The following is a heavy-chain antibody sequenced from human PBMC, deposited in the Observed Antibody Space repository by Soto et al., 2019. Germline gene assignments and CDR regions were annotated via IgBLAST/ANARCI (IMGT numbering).Heavy chain of an antibody. CDR1: GYTFTDYF. CDR2: INPGSGAT. Sequence: ASVKVSCKASGYTFTDYFVHWVRQAPGQGLEWMGSINPGSGATDSAQKFQARVTMATDTSINTAYMELSRLRSDDTAVYYCARHRFSSGSADFDYWGQGTLVTSPQ. D-gene: IGHD3-22*01. V-gene: IGHV1-2*02. J-gene: IGHJ4*02. CDR3: ARHRFSSGSADFDY.